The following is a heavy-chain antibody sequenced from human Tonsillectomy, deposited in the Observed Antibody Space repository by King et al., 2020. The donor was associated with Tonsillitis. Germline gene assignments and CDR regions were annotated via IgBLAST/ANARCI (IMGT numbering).Heavy chain of an antibody. CDR3: ARDGGSSWYYYVMDV. J-gene: IGHJ6*02. Sequence: VQLVESGGGLIQPGGSLRLSCAASGFTVSSNYMSWVRQAPGKGLEWVSVIYSGGSTYYADSVKGRFTIFRDNSKNTLYLQMNSLQAENTAVYYCARDGGSSWYYYVMDVWGQGTTVTVSS. V-gene: IGHV3-53*01. CDR1: GFTVSSNY. D-gene: IGHD6-13*01. CDR2: IYSGGST.